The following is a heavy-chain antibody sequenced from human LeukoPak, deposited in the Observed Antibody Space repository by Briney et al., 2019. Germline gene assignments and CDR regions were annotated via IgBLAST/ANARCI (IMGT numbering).Heavy chain of an antibody. J-gene: IGHJ3*02. CDR3: ARQRRNRITIFGVVPDAFDI. V-gene: IGHV4-34*01. CDR1: GGSFSGYY. CDR2: INHSGST. Sequence: PSETLSLTCAVYGGSFSGYYWSWIRQPPGKGLEWIGEINHSGSTNYNPSLKSRVTISVDTSKNQFPLKLSSVTAADTAVYYCARQRRNRITIFGVVPDAFDIWGQGTMVTVSS. D-gene: IGHD3-3*01.